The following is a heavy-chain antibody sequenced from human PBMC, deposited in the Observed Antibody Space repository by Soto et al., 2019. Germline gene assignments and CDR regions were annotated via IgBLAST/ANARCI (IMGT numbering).Heavy chain of an antibody. Sequence: EVQLLDSGGGLVQPGGSLRLSCAASGFTFNNYAMSWVRQAPGKGLEWVSSISASGGSTNYADSVKGRFTISRDNSENTVYLHSNRLRAEDTDVYYCVKTRLAGGFDSWGQGSLVTVSS. V-gene: IGHV3-23*01. D-gene: IGHD3-16*01. CDR2: ISASGGST. CDR1: GFTFNNYA. CDR3: VKTRLAGGFDS. J-gene: IGHJ4*02.